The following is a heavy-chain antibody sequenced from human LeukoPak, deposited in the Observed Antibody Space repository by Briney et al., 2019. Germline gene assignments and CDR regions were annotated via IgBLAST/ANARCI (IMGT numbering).Heavy chain of an antibody. J-gene: IGHJ4*02. CDR2: ISSSSSTI. CDR1: GFTFSSYN. D-gene: IGHD4-11*01. V-gene: IGHV3-48*01. Sequence: GGSLRLSCAASGFTFSSYNMNWVRQAPGKGLEWVAYISSSSSTIYYADSVKGRFTISRDNAKNSLYLQMNSLRAEDTAVYYCASFSYDYTTDPDYWGQGTLVTVSS. CDR3: ASFSYDYTTDPDY.